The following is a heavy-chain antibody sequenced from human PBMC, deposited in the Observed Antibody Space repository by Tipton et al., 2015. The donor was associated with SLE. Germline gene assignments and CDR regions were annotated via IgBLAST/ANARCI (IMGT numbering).Heavy chain of an antibody. CDR2: ISVYNGDI. CDR3: ARGAASGTLGYYYGSDV. Sequence: QSGAEVKNPGASVMVSCKASGYIFTDYGFSWVRQAPGQGLEWMGWISVYNGDIKYAHKYQGRVTMTTDPSTTTAYMELRSLRPDDTAVDYGARGAASGTLGYYYGSDVGGQGTAVTVSS. V-gene: IGHV1-18*01. D-gene: IGHD6-13*01. CDR1: GYIFTDYG. J-gene: IGHJ6*02.